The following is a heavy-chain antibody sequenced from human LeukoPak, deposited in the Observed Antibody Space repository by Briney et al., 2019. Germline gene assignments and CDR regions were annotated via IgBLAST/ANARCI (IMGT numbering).Heavy chain of an antibody. Sequence: ASVKVSCKVSGYTLTELSMHWVRQAPGKGLEWMGGFDPEDGETIYAQKFQGRVTMTEDTSTDTAHMELSSLRSEDTAVYYCATDKSRFDWLHYFDYWGQGTLVTVSS. D-gene: IGHD3-9*01. CDR1: GYTLTELS. V-gene: IGHV1-24*01. CDR2: FDPEDGET. J-gene: IGHJ4*02. CDR3: ATDKSRFDWLHYFDY.